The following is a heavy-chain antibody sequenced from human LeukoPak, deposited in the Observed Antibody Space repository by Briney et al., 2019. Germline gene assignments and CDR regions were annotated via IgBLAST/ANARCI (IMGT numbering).Heavy chain of an antibody. CDR1: GFTFSSYW. Sequence: GGSLRLSCAASGFTFSSYWMNWARQAPGKGLDGVASINHNGNVNYYVDSVKGRFTISRDNAKNSLDLQMSNLRAADTAVYFCARGRGLDVWGQGATVTVSS. V-gene: IGHV3-7*03. CDR2: INHNGNVN. CDR3: ARGRGLDV. J-gene: IGHJ6*02.